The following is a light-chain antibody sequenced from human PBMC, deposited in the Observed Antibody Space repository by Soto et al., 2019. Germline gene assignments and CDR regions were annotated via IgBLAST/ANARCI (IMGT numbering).Light chain of an antibody. V-gene: IGLV4-69*02. CDR3: QTWGTGIRV. J-gene: IGLJ3*02. CDR1: SGHSTYA. Sequence: QAVVTQSPSASASLGASVKLTCTLSSGHSTYAIAWHQQQPEKGPRYLMKIDSDGSHSNGDGIPDRFSGSRSGAECSLTISSLQSEDEADYYCQTWGTGIRVFGGGTKLTVL. CDR2: IDSDGSH.